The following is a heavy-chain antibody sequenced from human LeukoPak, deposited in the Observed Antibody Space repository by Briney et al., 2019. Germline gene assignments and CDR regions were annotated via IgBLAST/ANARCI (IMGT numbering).Heavy chain of an antibody. Sequence: ASVKVSCKASGYIFTGYFMHWVRQAPGQGLEWMGWLNPNSGDTNYAQKFQGRVTMTRDTSISTAYMELSRLRSDDTAVYYCARDERYDSSGYPFGYWGQGTLVSVSS. J-gene: IGHJ4*02. D-gene: IGHD3-22*01. V-gene: IGHV1-2*02. CDR2: LNPNSGDT. CDR1: GYIFTGYF. CDR3: ARDERYDSSGYPFGY.